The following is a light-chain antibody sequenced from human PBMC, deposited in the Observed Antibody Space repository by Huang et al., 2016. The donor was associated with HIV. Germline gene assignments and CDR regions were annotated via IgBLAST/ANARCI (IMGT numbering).Light chain of an antibody. V-gene: IGKV3-11*01. CDR1: QSVSSY. J-gene: IGKJ1*01. CDR2: DAS. Sequence: EIVLTQSPATLSLSPGERATLSCRASQSVSSYLAWYQQKPGQAPRLLIYDASNRATGNPGRFSGSGSGTDFTLTISSLEPEDFAVYYCQQRSNWPGTFGQGTKVEIK. CDR3: QQRSNWPGT.